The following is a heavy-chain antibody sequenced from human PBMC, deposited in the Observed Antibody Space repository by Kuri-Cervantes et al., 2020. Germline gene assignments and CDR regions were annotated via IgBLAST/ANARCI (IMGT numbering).Heavy chain of an antibody. CDR1: GFTVSSNY. CDR2: IYSGGST. V-gene: IGHV3-53*05. D-gene: IGHD6-19*01. J-gene: IGHJ4*02. CDR3: AKAHSSGWYYFDY. Sequence: GGSLRLSCAASGFTVSSNYMSWVRQAPGKGLEWVSVIYSGGSTYYADSVKGRFTISRDNSKNKLYLQMHSLRPEDMAVYYCAKAHSSGWYYFDYWGQGTLVTVSS.